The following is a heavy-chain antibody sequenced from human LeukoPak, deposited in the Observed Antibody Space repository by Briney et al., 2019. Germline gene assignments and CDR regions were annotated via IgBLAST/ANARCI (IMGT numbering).Heavy chain of an antibody. CDR3: ARSYSSSSGTAWDY. J-gene: IGHJ4*02. Sequence: PGGSLRLSCAASGFTFSSYWMHWVRQAPGKGLVWVSRIDSDGSTTNYADSVKGRFTISRDNAKNSLYLQMNSLRAEDTAVYYCARSYSSSSGTAWDYWGQGTLVTVSS. D-gene: IGHD6-6*01. V-gene: IGHV3-74*01. CDR1: GFTFSSYW. CDR2: IDSDGSTT.